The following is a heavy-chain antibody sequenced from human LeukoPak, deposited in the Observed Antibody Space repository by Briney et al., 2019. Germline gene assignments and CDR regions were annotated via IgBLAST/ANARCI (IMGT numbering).Heavy chain of an antibody. CDR1: GGSISTSTYY. CDR2: MHYSGST. D-gene: IGHD1-26*01. V-gene: IGHV4-39*01. CDR3: ARNESVLGTTGLNDFFDD. Sequence: PSETLSLTCTVSGGSISTSTYYWGWIRPPPGKGLEWIGSMHYSGSTNYNPSLKSRVTISGDTPKNQFSLKLSSVTAADTAVYYCARNESVLGTTGLNDFFDDWGQGTLVTVSS. J-gene: IGHJ4*02.